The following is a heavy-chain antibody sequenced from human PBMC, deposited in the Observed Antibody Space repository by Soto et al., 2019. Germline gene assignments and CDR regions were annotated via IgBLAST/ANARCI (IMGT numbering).Heavy chain of an antibody. CDR3: ARMVVVLAARTNYFDY. D-gene: IGHD2-2*01. CDR1: GYMFTTYG. CDR2: ISAYNGNT. Sequence: GASVKVSCKASGYMFTTYGITWVRQAPGQGLELVGWISAYNGNTNYAQKLQGRVTVTTDTSTTTAYMELRNLRSDDTAVYYCARMVVVLAARTNYFDYWGQGTLVTVSS. V-gene: IGHV1-18*01. J-gene: IGHJ4*02.